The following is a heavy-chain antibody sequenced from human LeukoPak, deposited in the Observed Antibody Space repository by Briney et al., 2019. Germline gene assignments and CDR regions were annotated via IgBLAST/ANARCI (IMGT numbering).Heavy chain of an antibody. V-gene: IGHV3-23*01. CDR3: AKATRYYYDSSGYYRETNDY. D-gene: IGHD3-22*01. CDR2: ISGSGGST. J-gene: IGHJ4*02. CDR1: GFTFSSYS. Sequence: GGSLRLSCAASGFTFSSYSMNWVRQAPGKGLEWVSAISGSGGSTYYADSVKGRFTISRDNSKNTLYLQMNSLRAEDTAVYYCAKATRYYYDSSGYYRETNDYWGQGTLVTVSS.